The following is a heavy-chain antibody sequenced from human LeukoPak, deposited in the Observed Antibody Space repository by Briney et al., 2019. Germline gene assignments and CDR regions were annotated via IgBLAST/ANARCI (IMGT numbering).Heavy chain of an antibody. CDR3: ARDRAAGYNWFDP. J-gene: IGHJ5*02. Sequence: SVKVSCKAFGGTFSSYAISWVRQAPGQGLEWMGGIIPIFGTANYAQKFQGRVTITADESTSTAYMELSSLRSEDTAVYYCARDRAAGYNWFDPWGQGTLVTVSS. CDR2: IIPIFGTA. D-gene: IGHD6-13*01. V-gene: IGHV1-69*13. CDR1: GGTFSSYA.